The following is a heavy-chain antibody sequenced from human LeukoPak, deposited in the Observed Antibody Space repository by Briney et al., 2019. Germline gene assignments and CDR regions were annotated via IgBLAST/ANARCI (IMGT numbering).Heavy chain of an antibody. J-gene: IGHJ4*02. CDR3: AREGARKGRYYYGSGRLHHMVY. V-gene: IGHV3-7*01. CDR2: IKQDGSEK. Sequence: GGSLRLSCAASGFTFSSYAMSWVRQAPGKGLEWVANIKQDGSEKYYVDSVKGRFTISRDNAKNSLYLQMNSLRAEDTAVYYCAREGARKGRYYYGSGRLHHMVYWGQGTLVTVSS. D-gene: IGHD3-10*01. CDR1: GFTFSSYA.